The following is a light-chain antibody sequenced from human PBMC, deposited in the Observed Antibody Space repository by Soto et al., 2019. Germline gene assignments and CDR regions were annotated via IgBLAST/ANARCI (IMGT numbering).Light chain of an antibody. J-gene: IGKJ2*01. V-gene: IGKV3-20*01. CDR1: QSVSGRY. CDR2: SVS. Sequence: EIVLTQSPGTLSLSPGERATLSCRTSQSVSGRYLAWYQQKPGQAPRLLIYSVSNRATGIPERFSGSGSGTDFTLTISRLEPEDFAVYYCQQYDNSQYPFGQRTKLEIK. CDR3: QQYDNSQYP.